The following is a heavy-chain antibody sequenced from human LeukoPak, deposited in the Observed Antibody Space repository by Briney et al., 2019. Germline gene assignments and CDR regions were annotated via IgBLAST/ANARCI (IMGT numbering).Heavy chain of an antibody. V-gene: IGHV4-59*01. CDR3: AREYSSSWTPRWFDP. D-gene: IGHD6-13*01. Sequence: SETLSLTCTVSGGSISSYYWSWIRQPPGKGLEWIGYIYYSGSTNYNPSLKSRVTISVDTSKNQFSLKLSSVTAADTAVYYCAREYSSSWTPRWFDPWGQGTLVTVSS. CDR2: IYYSGST. J-gene: IGHJ5*02. CDR1: GGSISSYY.